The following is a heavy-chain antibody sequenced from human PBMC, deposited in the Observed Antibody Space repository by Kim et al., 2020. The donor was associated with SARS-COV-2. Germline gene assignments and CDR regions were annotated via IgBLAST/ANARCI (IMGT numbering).Heavy chain of an antibody. CDR3: ARGDIVVVPAAGGDYYYYGMDV. D-gene: IGHD2-2*01. CDR1: GGTFSSYA. CDR2: IIPIFGTA. Sequence: SVKVSCKASGGTFSSYAISWVRQAPGQGLEWMGGIIPIFGTANYAQKFQGRVTITADESTSTAYMELSSLRSEDTAVYYCARGDIVVVPAAGGDYYYYGMDVWGQGTTVTVSS. V-gene: IGHV1-69*13. J-gene: IGHJ6*02.